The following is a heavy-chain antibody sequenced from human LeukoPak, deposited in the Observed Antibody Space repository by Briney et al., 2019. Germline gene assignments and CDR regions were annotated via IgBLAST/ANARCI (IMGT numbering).Heavy chain of an antibody. CDR3: ARAGSVFQTWFDP. D-gene: IGHD2-21*01. J-gene: IGHJ5*02. CDR1: GRTFSSYS. Sequence: GGSLRLFCAASGRTFSSYSMNWVRQAPGKGLEWVSSTSSSSSYIYYADSVKGRFTISRGNAKNSLYLQMNSLRAEDTAVYYCARAGSVFQTWFDPWGQGTLVTVSS. CDR2: TSSSSSYI. V-gene: IGHV3-21*01.